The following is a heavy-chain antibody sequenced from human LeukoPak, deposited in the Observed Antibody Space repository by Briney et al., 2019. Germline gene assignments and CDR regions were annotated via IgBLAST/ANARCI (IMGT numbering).Heavy chain of an antibody. D-gene: IGHD5-24*01. CDR1: GLTVSSNY. V-gene: IGHV3-53*01. J-gene: IGHJ4*02. CDR2: IYSSGST. Sequence: GGSLRLSCAASGLTVSSNYMSWVRQAPGKGLEWVSLIYSSGSTYYADSVKGRFTISRDNSKNTLFLQMNSLTAEDTATYCCTRTFLSGDGYKVGYFDYWGQGTLVTVSS. CDR3: TRTFLSGDGYKVGYFDY.